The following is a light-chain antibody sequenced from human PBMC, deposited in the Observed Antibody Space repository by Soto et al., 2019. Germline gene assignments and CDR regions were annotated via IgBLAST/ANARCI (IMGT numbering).Light chain of an antibody. CDR3: QQYNNWPPWT. CDR1: QSVSSN. V-gene: IGKV3-15*01. J-gene: IGKJ1*01. CDR2: GAS. Sequence: EIVMTQSPATLSVSPGERATLSCRASQSVSSNLAWYQQKPGQAPRLLIYGASTRATGIPARCSGSGSGTEFTLTISSLQSEDFAVYYCQQYNNWPPWTFGQGTKVESK.